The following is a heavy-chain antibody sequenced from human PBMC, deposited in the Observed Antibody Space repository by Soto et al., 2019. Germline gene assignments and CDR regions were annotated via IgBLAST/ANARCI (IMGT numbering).Heavy chain of an antibody. Sequence: TSETLSLTCAVYGGSFSGYYWSWIRQPPGKGLEWIGEINHSGSTNYNPSLKSRVTISVDTSKNQFSLKLSSVTAADTAVYYCARRTRYSSGWFSPFFDYRGQGTLVTVSS. D-gene: IGHD6-19*01. CDR1: GGSFSGYY. CDR3: ARRTRYSSGWFSPFFDY. V-gene: IGHV4-34*01. J-gene: IGHJ4*02. CDR2: INHSGST.